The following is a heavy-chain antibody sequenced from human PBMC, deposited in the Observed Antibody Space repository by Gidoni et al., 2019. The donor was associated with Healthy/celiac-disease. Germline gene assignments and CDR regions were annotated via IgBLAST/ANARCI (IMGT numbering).Heavy chain of an antibody. CDR3: ARARGIGGYDY. CDR2: INHSGST. Sequence: QVQRLQWRAGLLKPSETLSLTCAASGGPLSGYYCGCIRQPPGKGLEWIGEINHSGSTNYNPSLKSRVTISVDTSKNQFSLKLSSVTAADTAVYYCARARGIGGYDYWGQGTLVTVSS. J-gene: IGHJ4*02. D-gene: IGHD3-10*01. V-gene: IGHV4-34*01. CDR1: GGPLSGYY.